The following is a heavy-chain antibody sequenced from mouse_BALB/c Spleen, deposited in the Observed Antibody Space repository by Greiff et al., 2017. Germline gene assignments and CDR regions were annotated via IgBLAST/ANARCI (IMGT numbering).Heavy chain of an antibody. D-gene: IGHD1-1*01. V-gene: IGHV2-2*02. CDR1: GFSLTSYG. CDR2: IWSGGST. J-gene: IGHJ4*01. Sequence: QVQLQQSGPGLVQPSQSLSITCTVSGFSLTSYGVHWVRQSPGKGLEWLGVIWSGGSTDYNAAFISRLSISKDNSKSQVFFKMNSLQANDTAIYYWARNPLYYGSPYYYAMDYWGQGTSVTVSS. CDR3: ARNPLYYGSPYYYAMDY.